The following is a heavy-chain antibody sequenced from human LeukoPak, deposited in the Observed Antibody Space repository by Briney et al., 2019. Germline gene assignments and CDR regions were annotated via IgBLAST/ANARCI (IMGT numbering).Heavy chain of an antibody. CDR1: GYTFTSYG. Sequence: ASVKVSCKASGYTFTSYGISWVRQAPRQGLEWMGWISAYNGNTNYAQKLQGRVTMTTDTSTSTAYMELRSLRSDDTAVYYCAKVSGYCTNGVCFSYYWGQGTLVTVSS. CDR3: AKVSGYCTNGVCFSYY. D-gene: IGHD2-8*01. J-gene: IGHJ4*02. CDR2: ISAYNGNT. V-gene: IGHV1-18*04.